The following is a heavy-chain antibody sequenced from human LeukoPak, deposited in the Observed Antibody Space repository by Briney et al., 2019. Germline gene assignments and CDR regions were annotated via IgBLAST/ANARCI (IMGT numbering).Heavy chain of an antibody. V-gene: IGHV4-59*08. CDR1: SGSISGFY. J-gene: IGHJ4*02. D-gene: IGHD2-21*02. Sequence: SETLSLTCTVSSGSISGFYWSWIRQPPGRGLEWIGNIHYSGSTNYNASLQSRVTMSVDTAKSQFSLKLSSVTAADTAVYFCARFTHCGGDCYYLDYWGQGTLVTVSS. CDR3: ARFTHCGGDCYYLDY. CDR2: IHYSGST.